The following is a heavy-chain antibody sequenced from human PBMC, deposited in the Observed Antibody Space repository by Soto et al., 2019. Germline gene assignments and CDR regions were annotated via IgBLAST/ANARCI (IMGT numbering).Heavy chain of an antibody. D-gene: IGHD6-13*01. CDR3: ARRKGRAAGPRLNYYYYMDV. Sequence: SETLSLTCTVSGGSISSYYWSWIRQPPGKGLEWIGYIYYSGSTNYNPSLKSRVTISVDTSKNQFSLKLSSVTAADTAVYYCARRKGRAAGPRLNYYYYMDVWGKGTTVTVSS. CDR2: IYYSGST. CDR1: GGSISSYY. J-gene: IGHJ6*03. V-gene: IGHV4-59*08.